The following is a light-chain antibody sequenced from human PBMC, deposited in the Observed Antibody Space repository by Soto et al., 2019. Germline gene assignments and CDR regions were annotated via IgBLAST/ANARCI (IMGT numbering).Light chain of an antibody. CDR1: QSVSNSY. CDR3: QQYGSSPWT. V-gene: IGKV3-20*01. J-gene: IGKJ1*01. CDR2: GAS. Sequence: EIVLTQSPGTLSLSPGERATLSCRASQSVSNSYLAWYQQKPGQASRLLIYGASSRATGITDRFSGSGSGTDFTLTISRLEPEDFAVYYCQQYGSSPWTFGQGTKVEIK.